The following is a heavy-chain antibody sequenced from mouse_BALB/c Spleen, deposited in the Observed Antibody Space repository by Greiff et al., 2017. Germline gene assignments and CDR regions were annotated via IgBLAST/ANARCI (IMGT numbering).Heavy chain of an antibody. V-gene: IGHV5-6-4*01. CDR3: TTGTSDYFDY. Sequence: DVQLVESGGGLVKPGGSLKLSCAASGFTFSSYTMSWVRQTPEKRLEWVATISSGGSYTYYPDSVKGRFTISRDNAKNTLYLQMSSLKSEDTAMYYCTTGTSDYFDYWGQGTTLTVSS. CDR2: ISSGGSYT. CDR1: GFTFSSYT. J-gene: IGHJ2*01. D-gene: IGHD4-1*01.